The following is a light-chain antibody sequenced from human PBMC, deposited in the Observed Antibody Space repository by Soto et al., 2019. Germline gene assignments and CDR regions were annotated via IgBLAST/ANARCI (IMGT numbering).Light chain of an antibody. CDR3: SSYTGSSTLYV. CDR2: DVS. CDR1: SSDVGGYNY. Sequence: QSVLTQPASVSGSPGQSITISCTGTSSDVGGYNYVSWCQQHPGKAPKLMIYDVSYRPSGVSNRFSGSKSGNTASLTISGLQAEDEGDYYCSSYTGSSTLYVFGSGTKVTVL. V-gene: IGLV2-14*01. J-gene: IGLJ1*01.